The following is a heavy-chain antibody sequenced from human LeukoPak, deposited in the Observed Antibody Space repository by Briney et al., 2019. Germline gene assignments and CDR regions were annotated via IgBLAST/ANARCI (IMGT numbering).Heavy chain of an antibody. Sequence: PGGSLRLSCAASGFTFSSYWMHWVRLAPGKGLEWVANINPDGSETYYMDSVKGRFTIPRDNTKNSLYLPMNSLRVEDTAVFHCARHWNWGWDSWGRGTLVIVSS. CDR2: INPDGSET. J-gene: IGHJ4*02. CDR3: ARHWNWGWDS. V-gene: IGHV3-7*01. D-gene: IGHD7-27*01. CDR1: GFTFSSYW.